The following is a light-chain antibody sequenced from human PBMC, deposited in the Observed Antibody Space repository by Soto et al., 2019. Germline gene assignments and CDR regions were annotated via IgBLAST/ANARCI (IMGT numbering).Light chain of an antibody. CDR3: QQRSNWPLT. J-gene: IGKJ4*01. V-gene: IGKV1-39*01. Sequence: DIQMTQSPSSLSASVGDRVTITCRASQSISSYLNWYQQKPGKAPKVLIYAAPSLQSGVPSRFSGSGSGTDFTLTISSLEPEDFAVYYCQQRSNWPLTFGGGTKVDIK. CDR1: QSISSY. CDR2: AAP.